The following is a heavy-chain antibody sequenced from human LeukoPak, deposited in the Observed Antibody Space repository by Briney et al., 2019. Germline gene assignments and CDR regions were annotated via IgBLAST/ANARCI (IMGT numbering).Heavy chain of an antibody. D-gene: IGHD3-10*01. CDR3: ARVWGFGGRYYYYMDV. Sequence: GASVKVSCKASGYTFTCYYMHWVRQAPGQGLEWMGWINPNSGGTNYAQKFQGRGTMTRDTSISTAYMELSRLRSDDTAVYYCARVWGFGGRYYYYMDVWGKGTTVTISS. CDR1: GYTFTCYY. V-gene: IGHV1-2*02. CDR2: INPNSGGT. J-gene: IGHJ6*03.